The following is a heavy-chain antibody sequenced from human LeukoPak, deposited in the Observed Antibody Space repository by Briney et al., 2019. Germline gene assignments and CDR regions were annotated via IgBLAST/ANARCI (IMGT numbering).Heavy chain of an antibody. Sequence: SSETLSLTCTVSGGSLSSYYWTWIRQPPRKGLEWIGYIYDSGSPNYNTSLKSRVTISLDTSKNQFPLMLNSVTPAATAVYFCARDGGRRGWFDPWGQGTLVTVCS. CDR2: IYDSGSP. CDR1: GGSLSSYY. J-gene: IGHJ5*02. CDR3: ARDGGRRGWFDP. V-gene: IGHV4-59*01.